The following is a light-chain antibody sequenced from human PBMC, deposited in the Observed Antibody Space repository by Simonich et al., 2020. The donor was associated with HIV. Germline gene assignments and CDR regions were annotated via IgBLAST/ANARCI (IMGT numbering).Light chain of an antibody. J-gene: IGKJ5*01. CDR2: GAS. Sequence: EIVMTQSPATLSVSPGEKATPSCRASHSVSSNLAWYQQKPGQAPRLLIYGASTRATGIPARFSGSGSGTEFTLTISSLQSEDFAVYYCQQYNNWPPITFGQGTRLEIK. CDR1: HSVSSN. CDR3: QQYNNWPPIT. V-gene: IGKV3-15*01.